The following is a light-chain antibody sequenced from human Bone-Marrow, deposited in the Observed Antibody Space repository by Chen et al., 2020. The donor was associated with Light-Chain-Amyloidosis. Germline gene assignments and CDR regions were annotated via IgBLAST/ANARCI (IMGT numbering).Light chain of an antibody. J-gene: IGLJ3*02. Sequence: QSALPPPASVSGSPGQSIAISCPGTSSDVGSYNFVPWYQQHPGKAPKLMLYEVSNRPSGVSNRFSGSKSGNTASLTIAGRQAEDEADYYCSSYTSSSTSWVFGGGTKLTVL. CDR3: SSYTSSSTSWV. V-gene: IGLV2-14*01. CDR2: EVS. CDR1: SSDVGSYNF.